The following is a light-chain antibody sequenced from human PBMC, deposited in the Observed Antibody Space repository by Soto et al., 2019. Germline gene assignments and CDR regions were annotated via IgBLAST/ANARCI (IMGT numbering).Light chain of an antibody. V-gene: IGKV1-39*01. Sequence: DIQMTQSPSSLSASVGDRVTITCRASQSISSNLNWYQQKPGKAPKLLIYAASSLQSGVPSRFSGGGSGTDFTLTISSLQPEDFATYYCQQSYSSPPTFGQGTKVDIK. CDR3: QQSYSSPPT. CDR1: QSISSN. J-gene: IGKJ1*01. CDR2: AAS.